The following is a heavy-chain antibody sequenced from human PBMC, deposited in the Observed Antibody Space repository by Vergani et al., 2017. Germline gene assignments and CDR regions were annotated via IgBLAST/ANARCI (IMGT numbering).Heavy chain of an antibody. CDR3: ARVGVLWETYNWFDP. CDR1: GGTFSSYA. V-gene: IGHV1-69*14. J-gene: IGHJ5*02. Sequence: QVKLVQSGAEVKKPGSSVKVSCKASGGTFSSYAISWVRQALGQGLEWMGRIIPIFGTANYAQKCQGRVTITADKSTSTAYMELSSLMSEDTAVYYCARVGVLWETYNWFDPWGQGTLVTVSS. CDR2: IIPIFGTA. D-gene: IGHD1-26*01.